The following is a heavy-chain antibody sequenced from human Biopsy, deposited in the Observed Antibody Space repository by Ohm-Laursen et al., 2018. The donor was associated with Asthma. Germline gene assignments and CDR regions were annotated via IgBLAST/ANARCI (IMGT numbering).Heavy chain of an antibody. V-gene: IGHV4-39*02. CDR3: ARESSVAGSSDFDY. Sequence: PGTLSLTCAVSGGSISSSSYYWGWIRQPPGKGLEWIGSIYYNGRTYYNPSLKSRVTISVDTSKKQLSLQLSSVTAADTAVYYCARESSVAGSSDFDYWGQGTLVTVSS. CDR2: IYYNGRT. CDR1: GGSISSSSYY. D-gene: IGHD6-19*01. J-gene: IGHJ4*02.